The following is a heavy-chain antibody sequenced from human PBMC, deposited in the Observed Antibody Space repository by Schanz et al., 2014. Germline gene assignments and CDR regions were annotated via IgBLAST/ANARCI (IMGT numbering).Heavy chain of an antibody. CDR3: ARGGPAYYFDD. CDR2: IYIGGNT. CDR1: GFTFSSYA. V-gene: IGHV3-66*01. J-gene: IGHJ4*02. Sequence: EVKMVESGGGLVKPGGSLRLSCAASGFTFSSYAMNWVRQAPGKGLEWVSFIYIGGNTYYADSVKGRFTISRDNSKNTVYIQMNSLRAEDTAVYYCARGGPAYYFDDWGQGTLVTVSS.